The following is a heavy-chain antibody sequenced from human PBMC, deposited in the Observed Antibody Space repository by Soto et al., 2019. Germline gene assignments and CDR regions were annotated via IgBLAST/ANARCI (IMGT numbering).Heavy chain of an antibody. CDR2: ISAYNGNT. D-gene: IGHD2-2*03. CDR1: GYTFTSYG. CDR3: ARGMDIVVVPAATDYYYYGMDV. V-gene: IGHV1-18*01. Sequence: GASVKVSCKASGYTFTSYGISWVRQAPGQGLEWMGWISAYNGNTNYAQKLQGRVTMTTDTSTSTAYMELRSLRSDDTAVYYCARGMDIVVVPAATDYYYYGMDVWGQGTTVTVSS. J-gene: IGHJ6*02.